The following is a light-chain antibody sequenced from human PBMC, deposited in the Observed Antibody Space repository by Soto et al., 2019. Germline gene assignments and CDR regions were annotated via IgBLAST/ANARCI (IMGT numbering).Light chain of an antibody. CDR3: QQSYSTLYT. V-gene: IGKV1-39*01. CDR2: AAS. Sequence: DIQMTQSPSSLSASVGDRVTITCRASQSISSYLNWYQQKPGKAPKLLIYAASSLQSGVPSRFSGSGSGTDFTLTISSLQPEDFETSYCQQSYSTLYTFGQGTKVDIK. J-gene: IGKJ2*01. CDR1: QSISSY.